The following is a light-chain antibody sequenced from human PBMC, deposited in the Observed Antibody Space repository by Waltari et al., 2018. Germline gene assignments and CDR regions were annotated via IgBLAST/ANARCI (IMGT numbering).Light chain of an antibody. CDR1: QSISNW. CDR2: KAA. V-gene: IGKV1-5*03. CDR3: QQYSTYSRT. Sequence: DFVMTQSPDSLSASVGDRVTITCRASQSISNWFAWYQQKPGKAPKVLIYKAANLESGVPSRVSGSGSGTEFTLTISSLQPDDCATYYCQQYSTYSRTFGQGTKVEIK. J-gene: IGKJ1*01.